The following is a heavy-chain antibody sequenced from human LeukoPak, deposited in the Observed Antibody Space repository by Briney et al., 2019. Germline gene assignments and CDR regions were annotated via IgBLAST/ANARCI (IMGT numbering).Heavy chain of an antibody. CDR1: GFTFSAYA. CDR2: IGSDNKP. J-gene: IGHJ5*02. D-gene: IGHD1-26*01. Sequence: GGSLRLSCEASGFTFSAYAMTWVRQAPGKGLEWVSSIGSDNKPHYSESVKGRFAISRDNSKSMLFLQLNSLRAEDTAVYYCARGRGGSYGSDWFDLWGQGTLVTVSS. CDR3: ARGRGGSYGSDWFDL. V-gene: IGHV3-23*05.